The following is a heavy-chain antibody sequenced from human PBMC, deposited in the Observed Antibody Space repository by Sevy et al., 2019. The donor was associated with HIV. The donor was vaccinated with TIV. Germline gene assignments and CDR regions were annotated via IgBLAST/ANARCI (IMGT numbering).Heavy chain of an antibody. J-gene: IGHJ3*02. CDR3: AREGGVATTGDHDAFDI. CDR2: IIPIFGTP. CDR1: GDTFSTYG. V-gene: IGHV1-69*13. Sequence: ASVKVSCKASGDTFSTYGLSWVRQAPGQGLEWRGGIIPIFGTPNYAQKFQGRVTITADESASTAYMELSSLRSEDTALYYCAREGGVATTGDHDAFDIWCHGTLVTVSS. D-gene: IGHD7-27*01.